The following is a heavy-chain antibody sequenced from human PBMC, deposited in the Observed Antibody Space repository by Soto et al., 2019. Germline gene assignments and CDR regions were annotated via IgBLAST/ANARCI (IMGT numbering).Heavy chain of an antibody. CDR3: ARDVSSDTTGFRGYDL. V-gene: IGHV1-69*01. CDR1: GGTVSSYA. Sequence: QLHLVQSGAEVKKAGSSVKVSCKASGGTVSSYAITWVRQAPGKGLEWMGVFIPIFVSAYYAPKFQGRITITADDSTSTAYMELSGLTSEDTAIYYCARDVSSDTTGFRGYDLWGQGTQVTVSS. D-gene: IGHD3-10*01. J-gene: IGHJ4*02. CDR2: FIPIFVSA.